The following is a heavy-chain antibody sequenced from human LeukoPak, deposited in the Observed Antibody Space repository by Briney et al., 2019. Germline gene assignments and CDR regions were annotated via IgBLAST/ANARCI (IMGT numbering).Heavy chain of an antibody. CDR3: TRVMTGYYVALDI. CDR2: IRSDGMET. CDR1: GLTFSNYW. D-gene: IGHD3-9*01. V-gene: IGHV3-74*01. J-gene: IGHJ3*02. Sequence: GGSLRLSCAASGLTFSNYWIHWVRQAPGKGLVWISRIRSDGMETSYADSVKGRFTMSRDNAKNTLFLQLNSLRAEDTAVYYCTRVMTGYYVALDIWGQGTMVTVSP.